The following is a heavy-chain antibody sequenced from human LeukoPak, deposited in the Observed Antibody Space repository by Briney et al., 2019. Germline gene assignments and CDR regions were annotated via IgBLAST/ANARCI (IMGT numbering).Heavy chain of an antibody. V-gene: IGHV3-21*04. CDR2: ISSSGTYV. D-gene: IGHD2-2*01. Sequence: GGSLRLSCAASGFTFSSYSMNWVRQAPGKGLEWASSISSSGTYVYYADSVKGRFTISRDNSKNTMYLQMNSLRAEDTAVYYCAKDWGMGDQLLRIDYWGQGTLVTVSS. CDR3: AKDWGMGDQLLRIDY. J-gene: IGHJ4*02. CDR1: GFTFSSYS.